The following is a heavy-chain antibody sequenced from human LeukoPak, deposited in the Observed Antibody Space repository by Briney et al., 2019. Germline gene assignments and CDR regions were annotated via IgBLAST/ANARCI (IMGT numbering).Heavy chain of an antibody. D-gene: IGHD4-17*01. J-gene: IGHJ4*02. V-gene: IGHV4-59*01. CDR2: IYYSVST. Sequence: SGTLSLTRTVSGGSTSSYYSSWIRHPPGKGLEWIGYIYYSVSTNYNPSLKSRVTISVDTSKNQFSLQLSSVTAADTAVYYCARARSTFGDSNPSDFDYWGQGTLVTVSS. CDR3: ARARSTFGDSNPSDFDY. CDR1: GGSTSSYY.